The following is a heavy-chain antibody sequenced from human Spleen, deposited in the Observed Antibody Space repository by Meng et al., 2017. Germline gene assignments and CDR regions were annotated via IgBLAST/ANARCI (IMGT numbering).Heavy chain of an antibody. Sequence: ASVKVSCKPSGYNFPDYYIHWVRQAPGQGLEWMGRIHPNSGDTNYAQKFQGRVTMTGDTSIATVYMELTSLRSDDTAVFYCIREGCNAGSCFYYWGQGTQVTVSS. J-gene: IGHJ4*02. CDR1: GYNFPDYY. D-gene: IGHD2-15*01. CDR2: IHPNSGDT. V-gene: IGHV1-2*06. CDR3: IREGCNAGSCFYY.